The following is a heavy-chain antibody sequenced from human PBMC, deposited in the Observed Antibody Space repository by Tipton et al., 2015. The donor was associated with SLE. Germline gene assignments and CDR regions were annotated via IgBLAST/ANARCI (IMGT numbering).Heavy chain of an antibody. CDR1: GFTFSSYE. D-gene: IGHD6-6*01. J-gene: IGHJ4*02. V-gene: IGHV3-48*03. CDR3: TKKLSFDY. Sequence: SLRLSCAASGFTFSSYEMNWVRQAPGKGLEWVSYISSSGSTIYYADSVKGRFTISRDNSKNTLYLQMNSLRAEDTAVYYCTKKLSFDYWGQGTLVTVSS. CDR2: ISSSGSTI.